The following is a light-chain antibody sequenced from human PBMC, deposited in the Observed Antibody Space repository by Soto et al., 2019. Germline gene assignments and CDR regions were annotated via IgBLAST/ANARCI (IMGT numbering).Light chain of an antibody. Sequence: EIVMTQSPDTLSVSPGERATLSCRASQSLSTNLAWYQQKPGQAPRLLIYGASTRATGIPARFSGSGSGTEFTLTISSLQSEDFAVYYCHQYKNWPPGPFGQGTRLEIK. CDR2: GAS. CDR3: HQYKNWPPGP. CDR1: QSLSTN. J-gene: IGKJ5*01. V-gene: IGKV3-15*01.